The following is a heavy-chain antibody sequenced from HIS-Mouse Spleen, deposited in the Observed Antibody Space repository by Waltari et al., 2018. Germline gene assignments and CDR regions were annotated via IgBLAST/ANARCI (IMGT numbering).Heavy chain of an antibody. CDR2: IYHSGST. V-gene: IGHV4-38-2*02. CDR1: GYPFSSGYY. J-gene: IGHJ5*02. Sequence: QVQLQESGPGLVKPSETLSLTCTVSGYPFSSGYYWGWIRQPPGKGLEWIGSIYHSGSTYYNPSLKSRVTISVDTSKNQFSLKLSSVTAADTAVYYCARVKTWGQGTLVTVSS. CDR3: ARVKT.